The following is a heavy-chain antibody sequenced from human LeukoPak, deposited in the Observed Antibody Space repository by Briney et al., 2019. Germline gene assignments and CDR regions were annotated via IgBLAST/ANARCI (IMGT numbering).Heavy chain of an antibody. Sequence: ASVTVSCTASGYSFIAYGISWVRRAPGQGLEWMGWISVYNGNTNYAQNPQGRVTMTTDTSTSTTYMELRSLRSDDTAVYYCARVHRGESDYWGQGTLVTVSS. V-gene: IGHV1-18*01. CDR1: GYSFIAYG. CDR2: ISVYNGNT. J-gene: IGHJ4*02. D-gene: IGHD3-10*01. CDR3: ARVHRGESDY.